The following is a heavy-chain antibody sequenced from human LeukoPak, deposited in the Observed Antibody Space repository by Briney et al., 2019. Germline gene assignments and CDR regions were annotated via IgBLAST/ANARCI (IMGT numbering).Heavy chain of an antibody. D-gene: IGHD6-13*01. CDR3: ARQVPRGYSSSWRSAEYFQH. Sequence: SETLSLTCTVSGGSISSSSYYWGWIRQPPGKGLEWIGSIYYSGSTYYNPSLKSRVTISVDTSKNQFSLKLSSVTAADTAVYYCARQVPRGYSSSWRSAEYFQHWGQGTLVTVSS. V-gene: IGHV4-39*01. CDR2: IYYSGST. CDR1: GGSISSSSYY. J-gene: IGHJ1*01.